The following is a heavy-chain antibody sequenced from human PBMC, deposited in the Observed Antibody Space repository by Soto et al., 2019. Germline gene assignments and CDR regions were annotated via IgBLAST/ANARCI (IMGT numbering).Heavy chain of an antibody. CDR1: GGSISSGGYY. CDR3: ARERGLGDYYYMDV. Sequence: SETLSLTCTVSGGSISSGGYYWSWIRQHPGKGLEWIGYIYYSGSTYYNPSLKSRVTISVDTSKNQFSLKLSSVTAADTAVYYCARERGLGDYYYMDVWGKGTTVTVSS. CDR2: IYYSGST. V-gene: IGHV4-31*03. D-gene: IGHD1-26*01. J-gene: IGHJ6*03.